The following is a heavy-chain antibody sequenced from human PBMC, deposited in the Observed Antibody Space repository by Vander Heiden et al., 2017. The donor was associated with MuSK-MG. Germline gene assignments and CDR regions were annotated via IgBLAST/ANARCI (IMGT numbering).Heavy chain of an antibody. Sequence: QLQLQESGPGLVKPSETLSLTCTVPGGSISSSSYYWGWIRQPPGKGLEWIGIIYYSGSTYYNPSLKSRVTISVDTSKNQFSLKLSSVTAADTAVYYCARILHGSHYYYYGMDVWGQGTTVSVSS. CDR1: GGSISSSSYY. V-gene: IGHV4-39*01. D-gene: IGHD1-26*01. J-gene: IGHJ6*02. CDR3: ARILHGSHYYYYGMDV. CDR2: IYYSGST.